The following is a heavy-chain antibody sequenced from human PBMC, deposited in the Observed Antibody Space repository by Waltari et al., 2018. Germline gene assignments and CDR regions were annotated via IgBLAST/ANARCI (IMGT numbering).Heavy chain of an antibody. J-gene: IGHJ4*02. CDR2: IYHSGST. CDR1: GGSISSGGYY. Sequence: QVQLQESGPGLVKPSQTLSLTCTVSGGSISSGGYYWSWIRQHPGKGLEWIGYIYHSGSTYYNPSLKSRVTISVDRSKNQFSLKLSSVTAADTAVYYCARDLMAGPGVDYWGQGTLVTVSS. CDR3: ARDLMAGPGVDY. V-gene: IGHV4-31*03. D-gene: IGHD7-27*01.